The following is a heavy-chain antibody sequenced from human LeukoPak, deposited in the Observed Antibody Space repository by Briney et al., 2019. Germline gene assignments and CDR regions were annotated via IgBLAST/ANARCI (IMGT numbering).Heavy chain of an antibody. CDR3: AKSDRLGIAGG. D-gene: IGHD6-13*01. CDR2: IIPILGIA. CDR1: GGTFSSYA. V-gene: IGHV1-69*04. J-gene: IGHJ4*02. Sequence: SVKVSCKASGGTFSSYAISWVRQAPGQGLEWMGRIIPILGIANYAQRFQGRVTITADKSTSTAYMELSSLRSEDTAMYFCAKSDRLGIAGGWGQGTLVTVSS.